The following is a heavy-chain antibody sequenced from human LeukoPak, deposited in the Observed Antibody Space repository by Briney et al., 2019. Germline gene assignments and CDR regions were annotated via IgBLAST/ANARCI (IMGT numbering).Heavy chain of an antibody. V-gene: IGHV3-33*06. CDR1: GFTFNTHG. J-gene: IGHJ4*02. D-gene: IGHD3-3*01. Sequence: SGGSLRLSCAASGFTFNTHGMHWVRQAPGKGLEWVAAIWFDGSVKHYSDAVKGRFTISRDNSLNTLYLQMNSLRVEDTAIYYCAKDTAVQFLEPAFWGQGTLVTVSS. CDR3: AKDTAVQFLEPAF. CDR2: IWFDGSVK.